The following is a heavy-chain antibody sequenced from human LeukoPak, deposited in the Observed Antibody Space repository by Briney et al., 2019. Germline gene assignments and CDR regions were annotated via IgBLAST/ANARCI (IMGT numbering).Heavy chain of an antibody. J-gene: IGHJ4*02. Sequence: GGSLRLSCAASGFTFSSYSMNWVRQAPGEGLEWVSSISSSSSYIYYADSVKGRFTISRDNAKNSLYLQMNSLRAEDTAVYYCAREFHGMATEYWGQGTLVTVSS. CDR1: GFTFSSYS. V-gene: IGHV3-21*01. CDR2: ISSSSSYI. D-gene: IGHD5-24*01. CDR3: AREFHGMATEY.